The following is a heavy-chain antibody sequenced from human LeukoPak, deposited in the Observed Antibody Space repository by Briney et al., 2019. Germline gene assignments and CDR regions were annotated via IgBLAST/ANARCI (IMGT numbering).Heavy chain of an antibody. CDR1: GYTFTGYY. Sequence: GASVKVSCKASGYTFTGYYMHWVRQDPGQGLVWMGWINPNSGGTNYAQKFQGRVTMTRDTSISTAYMELSRLRSDDTAVYYCARDLAFDSLSDIMDVWGQGATATVSS. CDR2: INPNSGGT. J-gene: IGHJ6*02. CDR3: ARDLAFDSLSDIMDV. D-gene: IGHD3-3*02. V-gene: IGHV1-2*02.